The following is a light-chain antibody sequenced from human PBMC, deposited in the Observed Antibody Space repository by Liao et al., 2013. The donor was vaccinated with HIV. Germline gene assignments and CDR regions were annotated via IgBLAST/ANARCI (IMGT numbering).Light chain of an antibody. J-gene: IGLJ3*02. CDR1: KLDNKY. CDR2: QDN. V-gene: IGLV3-1*01. CDR3: QAWDSGTVV. Sequence: SYELTQPPSVSVSPGQTASITCSGDKLDNKYTCWYQQKSGQSPVLVIYQDNKRPSGIPERFSGSNSGNTSTLTVSGTQAMDEGDYYCQAWDSGTVVFGGGTTLTIL.